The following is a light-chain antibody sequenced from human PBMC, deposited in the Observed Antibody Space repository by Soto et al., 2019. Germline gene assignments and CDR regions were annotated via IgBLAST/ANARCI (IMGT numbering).Light chain of an antibody. J-gene: IGKJ1*01. CDR3: QHYNNWPPR. V-gene: IGKV3-15*01. CDR1: QSISSN. CDR2: GAS. Sequence: EIVMTQSPATLSVSPGERATLSCRASQSISSNLAWYQQKPGQAPRLVIYGASTRATTFPARFSGSGSGTEFTLTISSLQSEDFAVYYCQHYNNWPPRFGQGTKVDIK.